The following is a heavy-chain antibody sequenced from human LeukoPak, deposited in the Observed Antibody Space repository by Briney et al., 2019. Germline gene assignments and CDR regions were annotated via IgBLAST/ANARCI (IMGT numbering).Heavy chain of an antibody. V-gene: IGHV3-53*01. CDR3: AKGRCSGPGCDSFDY. CDR1: GFIVSSNY. CDR2: ISDDSSFT. J-gene: IGHJ4*02. Sequence: GGSLRLSCAASGFIVSSNYMSWVRQAPGKGLECVSIISDDSSFTYYLDSVKGRSTIFRDNSKNTLYLHMNSLKAEDTAVYYCAKGRCSGPGCDSFDYWGQGTLVTVSS. D-gene: IGHD5-12*01.